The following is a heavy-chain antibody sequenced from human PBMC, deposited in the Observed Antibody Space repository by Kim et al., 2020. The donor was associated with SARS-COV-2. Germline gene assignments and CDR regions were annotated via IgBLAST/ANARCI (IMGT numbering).Heavy chain of an antibody. V-gene: IGHV3-23*01. CDR1: GFTFNSYS. CDR3: AKDRLPDGYWDIDY. D-gene: IGHD5-12*01. J-gene: IGHJ4*02. Sequence: GFTFNSYSMNWVRQAPGKGLEWVSSILQSGDNTYYADSVRGRFTISRDNSKSTLYLQMNSLRVDDTAVYYCAKDRLPDGYWDIDYWGQGTLAT. CDR2: ILQSGDNT.